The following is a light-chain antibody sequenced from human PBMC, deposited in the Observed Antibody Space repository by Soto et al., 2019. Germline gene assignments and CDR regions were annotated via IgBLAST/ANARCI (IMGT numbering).Light chain of an antibody. Sequence: DIQMTQSPSTLSASVGDRVTITCRASQTISRWLAWYQQKPGKAPKLLIYDASTLKSGVPSRFSGSGSGTEFTLTVSNLQPDDLATYYCQQYSSYGTFGQGTKVEIK. CDR3: QQYSSYGT. CDR1: QTISRW. CDR2: DAS. J-gene: IGKJ1*01. V-gene: IGKV1-5*01.